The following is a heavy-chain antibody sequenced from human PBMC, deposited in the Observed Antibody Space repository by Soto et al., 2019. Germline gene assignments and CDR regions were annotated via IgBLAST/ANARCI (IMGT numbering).Heavy chain of an antibody. CDR1: GGSISSGGYY. CDR3: ARAPDY. V-gene: IGHV4-31*03. CDR2: IYYGGST. Sequence: QVQLQESGPGLVKPSQTLSLTCTVSGGSISSGGYYWSWIRQRQGKGLEWIGYIYYGGSTYYHPSLRSRGTITVDTAKNQFSLQLSSVTAAATAVYYCARAPDYWGQGTLGTVAS. J-gene: IGHJ4*02.